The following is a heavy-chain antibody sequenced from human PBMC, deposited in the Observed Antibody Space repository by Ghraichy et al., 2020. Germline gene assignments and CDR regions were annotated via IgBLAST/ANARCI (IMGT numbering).Heavy chain of an antibody. CDR2: INHSGST. CDR3: ARIDSRFSSGSYYRADWFDP. D-gene: IGHD1-26*01. J-gene: IGHJ5*02. V-gene: IGHV4-34*01. Sequence: SETLSLTCAVYGGSFSGYYWSWIRQPPGKGLEWIGEINHSGSTNYNPSLKSRVTISVDTSKNQFSLKLSSVTAADTAVYYCARIDSRFSSGSYYRADWFDPWGQGTLVTVSS. CDR1: GGSFSGYY.